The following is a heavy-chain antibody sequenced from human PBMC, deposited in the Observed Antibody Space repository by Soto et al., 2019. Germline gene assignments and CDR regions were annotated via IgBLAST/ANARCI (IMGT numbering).Heavy chain of an antibody. D-gene: IGHD2-15*01. CDR1: GFTFSSYA. CDR3: AKSVVVVAATADY. Sequence: GGSLRLSCAASGFTFSSYAMSWVRQAPGKGLEWVSAISGSGGSTYYADSVKGRFTISRDNSKNTLYLLMNSLRAEDTAVYYCAKSVVVVAATADYWGQRTLVTVSS. V-gene: IGHV3-23*01. J-gene: IGHJ4*02. CDR2: ISGSGGST.